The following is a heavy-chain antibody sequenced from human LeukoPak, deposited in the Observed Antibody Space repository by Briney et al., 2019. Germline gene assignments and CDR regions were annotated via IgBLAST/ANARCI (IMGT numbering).Heavy chain of an antibody. CDR2: IYYTGSS. J-gene: IGHJ6*03. CDR1: GGAISSSDDY. V-gene: IGHV4-39*07. CDR3: AREHCSGGSCYSIYYYYYMDV. D-gene: IGHD2-15*01. Sequence: PSETLSLTCSVSGGAISSSDDYWGFVRQTPGKGLEWMGSIYYTGSSHYNPSLRSRATISVDTSKNQFSLKLSSVTAADTAVYYCAREHCSGGSCYSIYYYYYMDVWGKGTTVTVSS.